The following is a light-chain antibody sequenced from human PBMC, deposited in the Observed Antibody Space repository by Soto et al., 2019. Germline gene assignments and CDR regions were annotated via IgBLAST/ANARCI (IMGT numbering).Light chain of an antibody. CDR2: DGS. Sequence: QSALTQPASVSGSPGQSITISCTGTSNDVGSYNLVSWYQQHPGKAPKLMIYDGSQRPSGVSNRFSGSKSGNTASLTISGLQAEDEADYYCSSYASSSTLVFGGGTKLTVL. CDR3: SSYASSSTLV. V-gene: IGLV2-23*01. CDR1: SNDVGSYNL. J-gene: IGLJ3*02.